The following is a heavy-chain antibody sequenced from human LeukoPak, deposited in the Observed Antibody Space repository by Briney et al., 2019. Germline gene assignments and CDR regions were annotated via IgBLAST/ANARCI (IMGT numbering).Heavy chain of an antibody. D-gene: IGHD2-2*01. CDR3: AREVVSVVPAAQHGRAAFDI. CDR2: INTNTGNP. Sequence: ASVKVSCKASGYTFTSYYMHWVRQAPGQGLEWMGWINTNTGNPTYAQGFTGRFVFSLDTSVSTAYLQISSLKAEDTAVYYCAREVVSVVPAAQHGRAAFDIWGQGTMVTVSS. J-gene: IGHJ3*02. CDR1: GYTFTSYY. V-gene: IGHV7-4-1*02.